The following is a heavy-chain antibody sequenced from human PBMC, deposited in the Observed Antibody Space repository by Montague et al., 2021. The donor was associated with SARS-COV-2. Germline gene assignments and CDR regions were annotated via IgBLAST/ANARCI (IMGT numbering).Heavy chain of an antibody. D-gene: IGHD6-13*01. Sequence: SLRLSCAASGFTFGDYYMTWIRQAPGKGLEWISDISSESHYTNYADSVKGRFTISRDDAKQSLYLEMDGLRAEDTAVYYCARIFLVVPPGIALYYFDYWGQGALVTVSS. CDR3: ARIFLVVPPGIALYYFDY. CDR1: GFTFGDYY. J-gene: IGHJ4*02. CDR2: ISSESHYT. V-gene: IGHV3-11*03.